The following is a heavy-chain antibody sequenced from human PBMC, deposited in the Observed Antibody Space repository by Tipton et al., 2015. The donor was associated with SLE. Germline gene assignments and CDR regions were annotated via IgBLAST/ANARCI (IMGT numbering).Heavy chain of an antibody. CDR3: AKIPRIVGTTADEY. J-gene: IGHJ4*02. CDR1: GFTFSSYA. V-gene: IGHV3-23*01. Sequence: SLRLSCAASGFTFSSYAMSWVRQAPGKGLEWVSAISGSGGSTYYADSVKGRFTISRDNSKNTLYLQMNSLRTEDTAVYYCAKIPRIVGTTADEYWGQGTLVTVSS. D-gene: IGHD1-26*01. CDR2: ISGSGGST.